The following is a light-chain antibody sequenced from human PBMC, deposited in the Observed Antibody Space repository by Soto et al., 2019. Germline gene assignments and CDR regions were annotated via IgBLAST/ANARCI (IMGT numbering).Light chain of an antibody. Sequence: DIEITQSPSNLFAYVGDRVTITCRASQSISSWLAWYQQKPGKAPKVLIYDASSLESGVPSRLSGSGSGTEFTLTIRSLQPDDFATYYCQQYKSYWTFGQGTKVDIK. CDR1: QSISSW. V-gene: IGKV1-5*01. J-gene: IGKJ1*01. CDR2: DAS. CDR3: QQYKSYWT.